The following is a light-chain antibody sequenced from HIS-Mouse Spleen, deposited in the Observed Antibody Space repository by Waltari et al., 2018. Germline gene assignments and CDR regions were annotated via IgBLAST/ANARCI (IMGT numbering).Light chain of an antibody. Sequence: SYVLTQPPSVSVAPGKTARITCGGNNIGSKSVHWYQQKPGQAPVLVVYDDSDRPSGIPGRSSGSNSGTTATLTISRVEAGDEADYYCQVWDSSSDHVVFGGGTKLTVL. CDR3: QVWDSSSDHVV. V-gene: IGLV3-21*03. CDR2: DDS. J-gene: IGLJ2*01. CDR1: NIGSKS.